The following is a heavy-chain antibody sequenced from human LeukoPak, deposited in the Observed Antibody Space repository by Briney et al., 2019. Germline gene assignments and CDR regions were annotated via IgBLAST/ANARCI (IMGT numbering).Heavy chain of an antibody. V-gene: IGHV5-51*01. CDR2: IYPDDSDT. CDR1: GYIFTNYW. D-gene: IGHD2-2*01. Sequence: GESLKISCKGSGYIFTNYWIAWVRQMPGKGLEWMGIIYPDDSDTRYSPSFQGQVTISADKSISTAYLQWSSLKASDTAMYYCARRQGCSSTSCPPDYWGQGTLVTVSS. J-gene: IGHJ4*02. CDR3: ARRQGCSSTSCPPDY.